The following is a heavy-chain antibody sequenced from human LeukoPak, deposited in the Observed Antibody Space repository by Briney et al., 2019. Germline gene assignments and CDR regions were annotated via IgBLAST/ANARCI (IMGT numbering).Heavy chain of an antibody. Sequence: GESLRLSCAVSGFSVTNNYMSWVRQAPGKGLEWVSVLYVGGATYYADYVKGRFTISRYNSENTLYLQMKSLRAEDTAVYYCARSELGYCSGGSCYSPFDYWGQGTLVTVST. CDR3: ARSELGYCSGGSCYSPFDY. D-gene: IGHD2-15*01. CDR1: GFSVTNNY. V-gene: IGHV3-53*01. CDR2: LYVGGAT. J-gene: IGHJ4*02.